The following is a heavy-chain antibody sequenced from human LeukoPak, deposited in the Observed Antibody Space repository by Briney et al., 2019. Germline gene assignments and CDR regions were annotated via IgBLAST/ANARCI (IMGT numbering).Heavy chain of an antibody. D-gene: IGHD1-26*01. CDR3: VTAQVGAMHIDY. Sequence: GASVKVSCKVSGYTLTELSMHWVRQAPGKGLEWMGGFDPEDGETIYAQKFQGRVTMTEDTSTDTAYMELSSLRSEDTAVYYCVTAQVGAMHIDYWGQGTLVTVSS. CDR2: FDPEDGET. J-gene: IGHJ4*02. V-gene: IGHV1-24*01. CDR1: GYTLTELS.